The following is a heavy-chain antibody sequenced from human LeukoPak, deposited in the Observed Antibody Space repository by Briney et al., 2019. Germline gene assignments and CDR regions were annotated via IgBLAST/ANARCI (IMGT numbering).Heavy chain of an antibody. CDR2: IKEDGSEK. CDR3: ARGLTTAAGLDF. Sequence: GGSLRLSCAASGFTFSTYWMNWVRQAPGKWLEWVANIKEDGSEKHYMDSVEGRFTISRDNAENSLFLQMNSLRVEDAAVYFCARGLTTAAGLDFWGLGTLVTVSS. CDR1: GFTFSTYW. D-gene: IGHD6-13*01. V-gene: IGHV3-7*04. J-gene: IGHJ4*02.